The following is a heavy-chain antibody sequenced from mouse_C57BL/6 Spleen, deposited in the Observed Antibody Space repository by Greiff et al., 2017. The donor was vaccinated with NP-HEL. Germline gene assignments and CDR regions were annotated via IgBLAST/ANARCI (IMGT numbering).Heavy chain of an antibody. J-gene: IGHJ2*01. Sequence: EVKLVESGGGLVKPGGSLKLSCAVSGFTFSDYGMYWVRQAPEKGLEWVAYIRSGSSTNYYADTVKGRFTISRDNAKNTLFLQMTSLRSEDTAMYYCATVVAGTYYFDYWGQGTTLTVSS. CDR1: GFTFSDYG. CDR2: IRSGSSTN. D-gene: IGHD1-1*01. CDR3: ATVVAGTYYFDY. V-gene: IGHV5-17*01.